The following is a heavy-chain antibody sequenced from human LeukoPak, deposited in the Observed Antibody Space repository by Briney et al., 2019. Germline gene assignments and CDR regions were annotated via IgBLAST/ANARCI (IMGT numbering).Heavy chain of an antibody. CDR1: GGSIRYYY. CDR3: ARLSTVTTSFDY. D-gene: IGHD4-11*01. V-gene: IGHV4-4*07. J-gene: IGHJ4*02. CDR2: IYTSVRT. Sequence: SETLSLTCTVSGGSIRYYYWNWIRQPAGKGLEWIGRIYTSVRTYYNPSLKSRVSMSVDTSKNQFSLKLSSVTAADTAVYYCARLSTVTTSFDYWGQGTLVTVSS.